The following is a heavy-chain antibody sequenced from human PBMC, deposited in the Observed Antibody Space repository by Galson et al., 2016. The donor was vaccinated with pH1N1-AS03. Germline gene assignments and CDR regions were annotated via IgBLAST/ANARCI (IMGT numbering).Heavy chain of an antibody. CDR1: GFTFIDYY. CDR2: ISPTATTI. D-gene: IGHD4-17*01. CDR3: ARPNGDYAINAFDI. Sequence: SLRLSCAASGFTFIDYYMNWIRQAPGKGLEWVSYISPTATTINYADSVKGRFTISRDNAKNSLYLQMSTLRSDDPAVYYCARPNGDYAINAFDIWGQGTMVTVSS. V-gene: IGHV3-11*01. J-gene: IGHJ3*02.